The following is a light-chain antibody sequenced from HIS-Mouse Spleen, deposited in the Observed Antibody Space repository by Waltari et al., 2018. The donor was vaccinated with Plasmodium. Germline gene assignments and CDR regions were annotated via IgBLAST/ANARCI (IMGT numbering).Light chain of an antibody. V-gene: IGLV3-19*01. CDR2: GKN. CDR1: SLRRYY. J-gene: IGLJ3*02. CDR3: NSRDSSGNPWV. Sequence: SSELTQDPAVSVALGQTVRITCQGDSLRRYYASWYQQKQGQAPVLVIYGKNNRPSGIPDRFSGSSSGNTASLTITGAQAEDEADYYCNSRDSSGNPWVFGGGTKLTVL.